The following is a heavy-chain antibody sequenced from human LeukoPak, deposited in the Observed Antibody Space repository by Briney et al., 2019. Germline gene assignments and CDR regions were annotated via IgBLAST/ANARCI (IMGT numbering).Heavy chain of an antibody. CDR1: GFNLNYYW. V-gene: IGHV3-7*01. CDR3: SRWVSQYYFDF. CDR2: IHHDESEK. J-gene: IGHJ4*02. Sequence: GGSLRLSCEASGFNLNYYWLGWVRQAPGKGLEWVALIHHDESEKYYMDSVKGRFSISRDNAKSSVYLQMDSLRVDDTAIYYCSRWVSQYYFDFWGQGALVSVSS. D-gene: IGHD6-13*01.